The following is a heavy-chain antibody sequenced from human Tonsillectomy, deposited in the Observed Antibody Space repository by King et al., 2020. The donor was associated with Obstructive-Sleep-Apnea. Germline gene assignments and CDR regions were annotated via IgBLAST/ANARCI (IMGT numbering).Heavy chain of an antibody. CDR1: EFTFSNYW. Sequence: VQLVESGGGLVQPGGSLRLSCGGSEFTFSNYWMSWVRQAPGKGLEWVANRNQDGSEKDYVDSVKGRFTISRDNAKNSVYLQMNSLKAEDTAVYYCARFDDFWSGSYYFYYGMDVWGQGTTVTVSS. D-gene: IGHD3-3*01. J-gene: IGHJ6*02. CDR2: RNQDGSEK. V-gene: IGHV3-7*03. CDR3: ARFDDFWSGSYYFYYGMDV.